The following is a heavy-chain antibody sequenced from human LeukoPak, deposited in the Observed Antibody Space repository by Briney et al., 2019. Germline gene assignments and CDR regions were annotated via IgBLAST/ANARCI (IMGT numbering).Heavy chain of an antibody. V-gene: IGHV1-18*04. D-gene: IGHD2-2*01. Sequence: ASVKVSCKASGYTFTNYGISWVRQAPGQGLEWMAWISANNGETRYARNLQGRVTMTTDTSTSTAYMELRSLRSDDKAVYYCARVPPSAHQMLSSDYWGQGTQVTVSS. CDR1: GYTFTNYG. J-gene: IGHJ4*02. CDR3: ARVPPSAHQMLSSDY. CDR2: ISANNGET.